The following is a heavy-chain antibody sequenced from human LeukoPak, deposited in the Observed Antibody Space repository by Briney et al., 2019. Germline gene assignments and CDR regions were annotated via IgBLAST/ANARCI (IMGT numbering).Heavy chain of an antibody. CDR1: GFTFISNW. Sequence: GGSLRLSCATSGFTFISNWMSWVCHAPGRGLEWVANIKPDGSAEYYAASVKGRFTLSRDNAKNSLYLQMNSLRAEDTAVYYCARANNSSWHNWGQGTLVTVSS. V-gene: IGHV3-7*01. J-gene: IGHJ4*02. CDR2: IKPDGSAE. CDR3: ARANNSSWHN. D-gene: IGHD6-13*01.